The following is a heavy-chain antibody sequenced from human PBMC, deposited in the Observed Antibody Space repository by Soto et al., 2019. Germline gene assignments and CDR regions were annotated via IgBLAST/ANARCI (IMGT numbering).Heavy chain of an antibody. CDR3: ARHSSSSNFNWFDP. D-gene: IGHD6-13*01. CDR2: ISAYNGNT. J-gene: IGHJ5*02. Sequence: ASVKVSCKASGYTFTSYGISWVRQAPGQGLEWMGWISAYNGNTNYAQKLQGRVTMTTDTSTSTAYMELRSLRSDDTAVYYCARHSSSSNFNWFDPWGQGTLVTVSS. V-gene: IGHV1-18*01. CDR1: GYTFTSYG.